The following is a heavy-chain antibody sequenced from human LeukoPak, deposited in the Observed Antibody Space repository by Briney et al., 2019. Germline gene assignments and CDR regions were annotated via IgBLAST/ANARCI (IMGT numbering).Heavy chain of an antibody. CDR1: GFNYSSYA. D-gene: IGHD3-10*01. V-gene: IGHV3-23*01. CDR3: AKAARRITMVRGAGYGMDV. CDR2: ISGSGGST. J-gene: IGHJ6*04. Sequence: GGSLRLSCEGSGFNYSSYAMSWVRQAPGKGLEWVSAISGSGGSTYYADSVKGRFTISRDNSKNTLYLQMNSLRAEDTAVYYCAKAARRITMVRGAGYGMDVWGKGTTVTVSS.